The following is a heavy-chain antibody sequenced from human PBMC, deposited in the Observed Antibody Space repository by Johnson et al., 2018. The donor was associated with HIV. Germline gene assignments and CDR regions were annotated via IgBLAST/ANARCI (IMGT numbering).Heavy chain of an antibody. V-gene: IGHV3-30*14. CDR3: ARGGFGAITFDI. CDR2: ISSDGSNN. Sequence: QVQLVESGGGVVQPGRSLRLSCAASGFTFSSYPMHRVRQAPGKGLEWVAVISSDGSNNYYADSVKGRFTISRDNSKNTLYLQMNSLRAEDTAVYDCARGGFGAITFDIWGQGTMVTVSS. J-gene: IGHJ3*02. D-gene: IGHD3-10*01. CDR1: GFTFSSYP.